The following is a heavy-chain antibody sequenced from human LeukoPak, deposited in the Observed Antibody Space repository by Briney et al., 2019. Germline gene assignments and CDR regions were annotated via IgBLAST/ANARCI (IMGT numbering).Heavy chain of an antibody. CDR1: GYSFTSYH. Sequence: ASVKVSCKASGYSFTSYHMHWVRQAPGQGLEWMGIINPSGGSTSYAQKFQGRVTMTRDTSTSTLHMELSSLRSEDTAVYYCARDRATGGIRWFDPWGQGTLVTVSS. V-gene: IGHV1-46*01. D-gene: IGHD2-15*01. CDR3: ARDRATGGIRWFDP. CDR2: INPSGGST. J-gene: IGHJ5*02.